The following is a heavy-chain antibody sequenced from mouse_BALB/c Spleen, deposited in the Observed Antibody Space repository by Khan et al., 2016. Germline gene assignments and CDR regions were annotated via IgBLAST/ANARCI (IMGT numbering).Heavy chain of an antibody. CDR3: SRLCPWYFDV. CDR1: GYSITSDYA. V-gene: IGHV3-2*02. Sequence: EVELVESGPGLVKPSQSLSLTCTVTGYSITSDYAWNWIRQFPGNKLEWMGYISYSGIVSYNPSLKSRISITRDTFQNQFFLQLNSVTSEDTATXYCSRLCPWYFDVWGAGTTVTVSS. CDR2: ISYSGIV. J-gene: IGHJ1*01. D-gene: IGHD1-1*02.